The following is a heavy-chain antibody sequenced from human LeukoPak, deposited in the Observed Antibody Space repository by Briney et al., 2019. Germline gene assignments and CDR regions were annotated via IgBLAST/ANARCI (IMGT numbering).Heavy chain of an antibody. V-gene: IGHV1-3*01. J-gene: IGHJ6*02. CDR2: INAGNGNT. Sequence: EASVKVSCKASGYTFTSYAMNWVRQAPGQRLEWMGWINAGNGNTKYSQKFQGRVTITRDTSASTAYMELSSLRSEDTAVYYCARVDNYGSGSYYKSYILHYYYYGMDVWGQGTTVTVSS. CDR1: GYTFTSYA. CDR3: ARVDNYGSGSYYKSYILHYYYYGMDV. D-gene: IGHD3-10*01.